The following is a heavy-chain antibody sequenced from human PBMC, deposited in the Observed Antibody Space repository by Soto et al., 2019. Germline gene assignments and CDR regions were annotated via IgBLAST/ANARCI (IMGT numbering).Heavy chain of an antibody. CDR2: IYYSGSS. V-gene: IGHV4-30-4*01. D-gene: IGHD5-12*01. CDR1: GGSISSGDYY. J-gene: IGHJ6*02. Sequence: LSLTCTVSGGSISSGDYYWSWIRQPPGKGLEYIGYIYYSGSSHYNPSLKSRVTISLDTSRNQFSLKLSSVTAADTVVYYCARAIVATIGGMGVWGQGTTVTVSS. CDR3: ARAIVATIGGMGV.